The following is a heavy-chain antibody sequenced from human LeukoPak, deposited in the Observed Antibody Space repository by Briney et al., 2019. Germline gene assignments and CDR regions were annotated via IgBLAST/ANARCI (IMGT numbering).Heavy chain of an antibody. CDR2: IRYDGSNK. J-gene: IGHJ4*02. V-gene: IGHV3-30*02. D-gene: IGHD2-21*01. Sequence: GGSLRLSCAASGFTFSSYGMHWVRQAPGKGLEWVAFIRYDGSNKYYADSVKGRFTISRDQSKNTLFLQMNNPRVEDTAVYYCTRDPVTYCGGDCWGQGTLVTVSS. CDR1: GFTFSSYG. CDR3: TRDPVTYCGGDC.